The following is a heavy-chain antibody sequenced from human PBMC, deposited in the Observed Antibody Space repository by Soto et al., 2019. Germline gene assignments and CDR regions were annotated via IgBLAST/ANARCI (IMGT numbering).Heavy chain of an antibody. CDR1: GFTFSSYG. V-gene: IGHV3-30*18. J-gene: IGHJ5*02. D-gene: IGHD3-22*01. Sequence: GGSLRLSCAASGFTFSSYGMHWVRQAPGKGLEWVAVISYDGSNKYYADSVKGRFTISRDNSKNTLYLQMNSLRAEDTAVYYCAKVFYYFDSSGSGPYQFDPWGQGTLVTVS. CDR2: ISYDGSNK. CDR3: AKVFYYFDSSGSGPYQFDP.